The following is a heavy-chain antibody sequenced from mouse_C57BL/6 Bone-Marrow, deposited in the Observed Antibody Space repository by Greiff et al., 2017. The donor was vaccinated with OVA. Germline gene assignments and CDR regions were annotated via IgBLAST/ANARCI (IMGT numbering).Heavy chain of an antibody. Sequence: QVQLKESGAELARPGASVKLSCKASGYTFTSYGISWVKQRTGQGLEWIGEIYPRSGNTYYNEKFKGKATLTADKSSSTAYMELRSLTSEDSAVYFCARSVAHPRFAYWGQGTLVTVSA. J-gene: IGHJ3*01. CDR2: IYPRSGNT. V-gene: IGHV1-81*01. CDR3: ARSVAHPRFAY. CDR1: GYTFTSYG.